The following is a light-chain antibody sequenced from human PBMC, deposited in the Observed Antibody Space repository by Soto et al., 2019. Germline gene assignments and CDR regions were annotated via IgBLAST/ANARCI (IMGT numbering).Light chain of an antibody. J-gene: IGKJ2*01. V-gene: IGKV3-15*01. CDR3: LQYRTWPPLYT. CDR2: DAS. Sequence: EIVMTQSPATLSVSLGERVTLSCRASQSVSSYLAWYQQKPGQAPRLLISDASTRATDIPDRFSGSGSGTDFTLTISSLQSTDLAFYDCLQYRTWPPLYTFGQGTKLEIK. CDR1: QSVSSY.